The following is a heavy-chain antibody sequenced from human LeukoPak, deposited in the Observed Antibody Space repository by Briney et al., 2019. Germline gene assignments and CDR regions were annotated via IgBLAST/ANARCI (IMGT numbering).Heavy chain of an antibody. Sequence: GGSLRLSCAASRFTFSNAWMSWVRQAPGKGLEWVGRIKSKTEGETKEYAGSVRGRFTISRDDSRNRLYLQMNSLKTEDTAVYYCASGIVTGTSRWGQGTLVTVSS. D-gene: IGHD1-20*01. V-gene: IGHV3-15*01. CDR2: IKSKTEGETK. CDR1: RFTFSNAW. CDR3: ASGIVTGTSR. J-gene: IGHJ4*02.